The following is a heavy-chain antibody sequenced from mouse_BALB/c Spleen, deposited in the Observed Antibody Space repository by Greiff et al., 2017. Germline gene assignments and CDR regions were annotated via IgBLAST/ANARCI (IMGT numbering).Heavy chain of an antibody. V-gene: IGHV3-2*02. CDR2: ISYSGST. D-gene: IGHD2-12*01. Sequence: EVKLVESGPGLVKPSQSLSLTCTATGYSITSYYAWNWIRQSPGNHLEWMGYISYSGSTSYNPSLKSRIPITRDTSKNQFFLQLNSVTTEDTATYYCARPTAYYSAMDYWGQGTSVTVSS. CDR3: ARPTAYYSAMDY. J-gene: IGHJ4*01. CDR1: GYSITSYYA.